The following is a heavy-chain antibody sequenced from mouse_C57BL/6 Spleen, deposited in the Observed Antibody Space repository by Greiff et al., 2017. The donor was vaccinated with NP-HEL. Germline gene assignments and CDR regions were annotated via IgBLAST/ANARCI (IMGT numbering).Heavy chain of an antibody. CDR1: GFTFNTYA. CDR2: IRSKSSNYAT. D-gene: IGHD2-4*01. J-gene: IGHJ4*01. V-gene: IGHV10-3*01. Sequence: EVQGVESGGGLVQPKGSLKLSCAASGFTFNTYAMHWVRQAPGKGLEWVARIRSKSSNYATYYADSVKDRFTISRDDSQSMLYLQMNNLKTEDTAMYYCVRGRAYYDYDEGFYYAMDYWGQGTSVTVSS. CDR3: VRGRAYYDYDEGFYYAMDY.